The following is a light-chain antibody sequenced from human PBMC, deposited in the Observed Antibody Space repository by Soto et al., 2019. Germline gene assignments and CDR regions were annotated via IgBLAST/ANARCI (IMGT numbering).Light chain of an antibody. CDR3: QQLNNFVT. CDR2: DAS. J-gene: IGKJ3*01. Sequence: DILLTQSPSFLSASVGDRVTITCRASQTVSSYLVWYQQKPGKAPKVLITDASTLQSGVPSRFSGSGFGTEFTLTIRGLQPEDVATYYCQQLNNFVTFGPGTKVNI. V-gene: IGKV1-9*01. CDR1: QTVSSY.